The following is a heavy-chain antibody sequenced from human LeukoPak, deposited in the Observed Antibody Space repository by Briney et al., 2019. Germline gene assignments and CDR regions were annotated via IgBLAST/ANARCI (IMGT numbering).Heavy chain of an antibody. D-gene: IGHD3-10*01. CDR2: IRYDGSNK. V-gene: IGHV3-30*02. Sequence: PGGSLRLSCAASGFTFSSYGMHWVRQAPGKGLEWVAFIRYDGSNKYYADSVKGRFTISRDNSKNTLYLQMNSLRAEDTAAYYCAKGLWFGELLIPPNWFDPWGQGTLVTVSS. CDR1: GFTFSSYG. CDR3: AKGLWFGELLIPPNWFDP. J-gene: IGHJ5*02.